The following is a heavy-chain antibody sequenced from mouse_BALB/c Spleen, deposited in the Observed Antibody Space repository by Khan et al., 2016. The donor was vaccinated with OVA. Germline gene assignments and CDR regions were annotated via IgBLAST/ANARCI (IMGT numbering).Heavy chain of an antibody. CDR3: ARRNYFGYTFAY. CDR2: ISPGSGDT. V-gene: IGHV1-77*01. J-gene: IGHJ3*01. D-gene: IGHD1-2*01. Sequence: QVQLQQSGAELARPGASVKLSCKASGYTFTDYYINWVKQRTGQGLEWIGEISPGSGDTYYNEKFKGQATLTADKSSSTAYMQLSSLTSEAYAVYFCARRNYFGYTFAYWGQGTLVTVSA. CDR1: GYTFTDYY.